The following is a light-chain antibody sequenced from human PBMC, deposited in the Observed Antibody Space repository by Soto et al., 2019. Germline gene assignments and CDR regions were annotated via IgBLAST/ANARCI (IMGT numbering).Light chain of an antibody. V-gene: IGKV3-20*01. Sequence: EFVLTQSPGTLSLSPGERATLSCRASQTVRNNYLAWYQQRPGQAPRLLIYGASRRATGIPDRFSGSGSGTDFTLTSSRLEPEDFAVYYCQQYESPPFTFGPGTKVDIK. CDR2: GAS. CDR3: QQYESPPFT. CDR1: QTVRNNY. J-gene: IGKJ3*01.